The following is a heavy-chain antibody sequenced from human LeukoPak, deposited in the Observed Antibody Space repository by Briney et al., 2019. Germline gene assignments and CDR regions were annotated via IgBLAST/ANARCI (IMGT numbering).Heavy chain of an antibody. J-gene: IGHJ6*02. D-gene: IGHD5-12*01. CDR2: ISFSGGST. Sequence: GGSLRLSCAASGFTFSSYAMSWVRQAPGKGLEWVSAISFSGGSTHYADSVKGRFTISRDNSKNTLYLQMNSLRAEDTAVYYRAKEAFNWLRSHYYGVDVWGQGTTVTVSS. CDR1: GFTFSSYA. CDR3: AKEAFNWLRSHYYGVDV. V-gene: IGHV3-23*01.